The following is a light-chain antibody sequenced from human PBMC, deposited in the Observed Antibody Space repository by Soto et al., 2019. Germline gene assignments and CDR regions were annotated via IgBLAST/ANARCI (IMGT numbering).Light chain of an antibody. CDR3: ASYTSRSTLV. Sequence: QSALTQPASVSGSPGQSITISCTGISSDVGGYDFVSWYQHHPGKAPSHMIFDVSNRPSAVSNLFSGSKSGNTASLNISGLQAEDEGDYYCASYTSRSTLVFGTGTKVTLL. CDR2: DVS. CDR1: SSDVGGYDF. J-gene: IGLJ1*01. V-gene: IGLV2-14*03.